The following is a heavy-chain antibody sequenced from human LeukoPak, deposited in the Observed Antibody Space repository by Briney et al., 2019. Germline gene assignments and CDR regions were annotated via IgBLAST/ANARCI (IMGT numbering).Heavy chain of an antibody. CDR3: AREYCSGGSCYYDY. CDR2: ISYDGSNK. J-gene: IGHJ4*02. D-gene: IGHD2-15*01. CDR1: GFTFSSYA. Sequence: TGGSLRLSCAASGFTFSSYAMHWVRQAPGKGLEWVAVISYDGSNKHYADSVKGRFTISRDNSKNTLYLQMNSLRAEDTAVYYCAREYCSGGSCYYDYWGQGTLVTVSS. V-gene: IGHV3-30-3*01.